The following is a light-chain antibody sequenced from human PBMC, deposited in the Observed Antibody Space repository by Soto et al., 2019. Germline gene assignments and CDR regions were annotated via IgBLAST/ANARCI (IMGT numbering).Light chain of an antibody. J-gene: IGKJ5*01. CDR3: QQSYSTPQNT. CDR1: QSIRYY. Sequence: DIQMPQSPSSLFASLGDRVTITCRASQSIRYYLNWYQQKPGNAPKLLIYAASSLQSGVPSRFSGSGSGTDFTLTISSLQPEDFATYYCQQSYSTPQNTFGQGTRLEIK. V-gene: IGKV1-39*01. CDR2: AAS.